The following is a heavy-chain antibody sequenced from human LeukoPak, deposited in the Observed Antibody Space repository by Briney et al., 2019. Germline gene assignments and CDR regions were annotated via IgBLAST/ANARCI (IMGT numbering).Heavy chain of an antibody. D-gene: IGHD3-3*01. V-gene: IGHV3-23*01. CDR3: AKYAVRETFFGDY. Sequence: GGSLRLSCAVSGFTFDDYGMSWVRQAPGKGLEWVSGISAGGTRTYYADSVRGRFTIFRDNSMDTVYLQMNSLRAEDTGVYYCAKYAVRETFFGDYWGQGTLVAVSS. CDR2: ISAGGTRT. J-gene: IGHJ4*02. CDR1: GFTFDDYG.